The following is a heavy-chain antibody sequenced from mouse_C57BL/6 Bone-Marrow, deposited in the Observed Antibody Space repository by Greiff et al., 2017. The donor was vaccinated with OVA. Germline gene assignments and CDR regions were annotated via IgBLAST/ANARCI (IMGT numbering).Heavy chain of an antibody. CDR3: ASWVGWFAY. J-gene: IGHJ3*01. Sequence: QVQLQQSGAELARPGASVKLSCPASGYTFTSYGISWVKQRTGQGLEWIGEIYPRSGNTYYTEKFKGKATLTADKSSSTAYMEIRSLTSEDSAVYVCASWVGWFAYWGQGTSVTVSA. V-gene: IGHV1-81*01. CDR1: GYTFTSYG. CDR2: IYPRSGNT. D-gene: IGHD1-1*02.